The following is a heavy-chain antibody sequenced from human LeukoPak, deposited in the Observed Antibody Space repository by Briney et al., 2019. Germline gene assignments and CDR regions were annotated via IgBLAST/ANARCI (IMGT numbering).Heavy chain of an antibody. D-gene: IGHD3-22*01. CDR3: ARVYYYDSSGYESFDY. V-gene: IGHV3-74*01. Sequence: GGSLRLSCAASGFTFSNYWMHWVCQAPGKGLVWVSRINTNGYTTTYADSVKGRFTISRDNAKSSLYLQMNSLGAEDTAVYYCARVYYYDSSGYESFDYWGRGALVTVSS. J-gene: IGHJ4*02. CDR2: INTNGYTT. CDR1: GFTFSNYW.